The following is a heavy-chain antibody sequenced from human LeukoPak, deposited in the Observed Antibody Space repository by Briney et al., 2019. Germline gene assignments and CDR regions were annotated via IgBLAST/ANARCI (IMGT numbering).Heavy chain of an antibody. Sequence: PSETLSLTCTVSGGSVSSDSYYWHWIRQHPGTGLEWIGYIYYSGSTYYNPSLKSRVTISVDTSKNQFSLKLSSVTAADTAVYYCARDVHDYGDYGWFDPWGQGTLVIVSS. CDR3: ARDVHDYGDYGWFDP. CDR2: IYYSGST. D-gene: IGHD4-17*01. J-gene: IGHJ5*02. V-gene: IGHV4-31*03. CDR1: GGSVSSDSYY.